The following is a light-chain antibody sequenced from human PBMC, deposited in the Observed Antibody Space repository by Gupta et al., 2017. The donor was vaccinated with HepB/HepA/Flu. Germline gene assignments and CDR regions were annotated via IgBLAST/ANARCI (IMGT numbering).Light chain of an antibody. J-gene: IGLJ2*01. CDR3: QSYDSSLSGPVV. Sequence: QSVLTQPPCVSGPPGQRVTLSCTGRSPNIGAGYDVHWYQQLPGTAPKLLIYGNSKRPSGVPDRFSGSKSGTSASLAITGLQAEDEADYYCQSYDSSLSGPVVFGGGTKLTVL. CDR1: SPNIGAGYD. CDR2: GNS. V-gene: IGLV1-40*01.